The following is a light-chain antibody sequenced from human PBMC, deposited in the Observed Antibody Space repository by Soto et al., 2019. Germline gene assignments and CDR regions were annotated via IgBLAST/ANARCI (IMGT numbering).Light chain of an antibody. CDR3: ATWDDRLNGYV. CDR1: SSNIEGNS. J-gene: IGLJ1*01. CDR2: DNN. Sequence: QSVLTQSPSASGTPGQRVTISCSGGSSNIEGNSVNWYQQLPGTAPTLLIFDNNQRPSGVPGRFSASKSGTSASLAISGLQSEDEADYYCATWDDRLNGYVFGPGTKLTVL. V-gene: IGLV1-44*01.